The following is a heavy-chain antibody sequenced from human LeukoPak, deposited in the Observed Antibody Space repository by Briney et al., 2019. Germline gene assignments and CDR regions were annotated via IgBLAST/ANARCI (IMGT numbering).Heavy chain of an antibody. CDR2: IYDSGRT. V-gene: IGHV4-59*01. CDR3: TREETD. J-gene: IGHJ4*02. CDR1: GGSISSYY. Sequence: PSETLSLTCTVSGGSISSYYWSWIRQPPGKGLEWIGYIYDSGRTNYNPSLKSRVTISVDTSKNQFSLKLNSATAADTAVYYCTREETDWGQGTLVTVSS.